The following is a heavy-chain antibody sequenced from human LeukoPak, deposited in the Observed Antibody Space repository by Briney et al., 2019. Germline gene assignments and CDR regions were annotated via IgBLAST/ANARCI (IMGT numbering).Heavy chain of an antibody. J-gene: IGHJ3*02. CDR1: GFTFSSYA. D-gene: IGHD6-13*01. CDR2: TSGSGSST. CDR3: AKSKTAAAGTGAFDT. Sequence: GGSLRLSCAASGFTFSSYAMNWVRQAPGKGLEWVSGTSGSGSSTYYADSVKGRFTISRDNSKNTLFLQMNSLRAEDTAVYYCAKSKTAAAGTGAFDTWGQGTMVTVSS. V-gene: IGHV3-23*01.